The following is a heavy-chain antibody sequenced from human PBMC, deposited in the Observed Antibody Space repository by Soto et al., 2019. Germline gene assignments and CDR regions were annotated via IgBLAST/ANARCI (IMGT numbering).Heavy chain of an antibody. CDR2: IYSNDDK. Sequence: QITLKESGPTLVKPTQTLTLTCTFSGFSLSTSGVGVGWVRQPPGKALEWLALIYSNDDKRFSTSLKNRLTITKGTSQNQLVLTMTNMDPVHTATYYCTHMRGPGLYGMDVWGQGTTVTDSS. CDR3: THMRGPGLYGMDV. V-gene: IGHV2-5*01. D-gene: IGHD3-10*01. J-gene: IGHJ6*02. CDR1: GFSLSTSGVG.